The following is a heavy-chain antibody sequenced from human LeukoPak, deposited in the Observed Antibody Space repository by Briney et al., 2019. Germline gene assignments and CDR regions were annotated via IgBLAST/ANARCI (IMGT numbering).Heavy chain of an antibody. J-gene: IGHJ5*02. D-gene: IGHD6-19*01. CDR3: AKCVTGWPNWFDP. CDR2: ISKSGDHT. V-gene: IGHV3-23*01. CDR1: GLTFNNYA. Sequence: GGSLRLSCAVSGLTFNNYAMSWVRQAPGKGLEWVSAISKSGDHTYYAASAKGRFTIYRDNSKNTQYLQMNSLRAEDTAVYYCAKCVTGWPNWFDPWGQGTLVTVSS.